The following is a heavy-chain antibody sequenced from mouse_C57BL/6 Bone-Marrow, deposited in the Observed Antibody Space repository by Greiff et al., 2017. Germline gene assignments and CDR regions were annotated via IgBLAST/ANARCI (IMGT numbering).Heavy chain of an antibody. CDR3: GTHDYDFAAWFAY. D-gene: IGHD2-4*01. J-gene: IGHJ3*01. Sequence: EVQRVESGGGLVKPGGSLKLSCAASGFTFSDYGMHWVRQAPEKGLEWVAYISSGSSTIYYADTVKGRVTISRDNAKNTLFLLITSLRYEDTAMSYCGTHDYDFAAWFAYWGQGTLVTVSA. CDR1: GFTFSDYG. CDR2: ISSGSSTI. V-gene: IGHV5-17*01.